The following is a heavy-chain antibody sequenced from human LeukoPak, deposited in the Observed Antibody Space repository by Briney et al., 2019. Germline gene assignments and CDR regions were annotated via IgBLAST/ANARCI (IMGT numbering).Heavy chain of an antibody. CDR2: ISSSGGTI. J-gene: IGHJ4*02. V-gene: IGHV3-48*03. CDR3: AKYYDILTGYYNVRYFDS. CDR1: GFTFSNYE. Sequence: PGGSLRLSCAASGFTFSNYEMNWVRQAPGKGLEWVSYISSSGGTIYYADFVKGRFSVSRDNAKNSLFLQVNSLRAEDTAVYYCAKYYDILTGYYNVRYFDSWGQGTLVTVSS. D-gene: IGHD3-9*01.